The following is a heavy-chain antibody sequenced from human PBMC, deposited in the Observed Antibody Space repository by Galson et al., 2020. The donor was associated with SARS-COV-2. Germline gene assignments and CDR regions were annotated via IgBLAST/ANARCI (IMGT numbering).Heavy chain of an antibody. CDR1: GFIFSDAH. CDR3: ARESWGSLDP. D-gene: IGHD3-16*01. CDR2: IKNGGDTI. J-gene: IGHJ5*02. Sequence: GEPLKISCAASGFIFSDAHMTWIRQAPGKGLEWISYIKNGGDTIYYADSVKGRFTMSRDNANNLLYLQMNSLRVEDTAMYYCARESWGSLDPWGQGTLVTVST. V-gene: IGHV3-11*01.